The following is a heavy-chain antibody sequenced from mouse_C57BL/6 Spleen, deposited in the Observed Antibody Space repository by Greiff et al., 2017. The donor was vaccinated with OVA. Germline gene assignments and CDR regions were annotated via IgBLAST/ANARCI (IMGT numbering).Heavy chain of an antibody. V-gene: IGHV1-26*01. CDR3: ARGLYRDY. J-gene: IGHJ4*01. Sequence: EVQLQQSGPELVKPGASVKISCKASGYTFTDYYMNWVKQSHGKSLEWIGDINPNNGGTSYNQKFKGKATLTVDKSSSTAYMELRSLTSEDSAVYYCARGLYRDYWGQGTSVTVSS. CDR1: GYTFTDYY. CDR2: INPNNGGT.